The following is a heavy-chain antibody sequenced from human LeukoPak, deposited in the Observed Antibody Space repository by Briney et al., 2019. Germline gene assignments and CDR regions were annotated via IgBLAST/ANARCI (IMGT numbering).Heavy chain of an antibody. J-gene: IGHJ4*02. V-gene: IGHV3-48*02. D-gene: IGHD4-17*01. Sequence: PGGSLRLSCAASGFTFSSYSMIWVRQAPGKGLEWVSYISSGSSTICYGDSVKGRFTISRDNAKNSLYLQMNSLRDEDTAVYYCARGDDDYVRYFDYWGQGTLVAVSS. CDR1: GFTFSSYS. CDR3: ARGDDDYVRYFDY. CDR2: ISSGSSTI.